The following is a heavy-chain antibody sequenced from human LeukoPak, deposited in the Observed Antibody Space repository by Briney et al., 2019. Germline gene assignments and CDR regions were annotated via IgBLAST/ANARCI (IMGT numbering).Heavy chain of an antibody. Sequence: SETLSLTCAIYGGSFSGYYWSWIRQPPGKGLEWIGEINHSGSTNYNPSLKSRVTISVDTSKNQFSLKLSSVTAADTAVYYCARAKGSYYYYGMDVWGQGTTVIVSS. CDR2: INHSGST. CDR1: GGSFSGYY. V-gene: IGHV4-34*01. CDR3: ARAKGSYYYYGMDV. D-gene: IGHD3-10*01. J-gene: IGHJ6*02.